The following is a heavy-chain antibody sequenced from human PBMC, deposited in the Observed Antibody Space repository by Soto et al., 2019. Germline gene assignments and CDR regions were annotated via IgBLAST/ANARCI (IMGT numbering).Heavy chain of an antibody. V-gene: IGHV4-34*01. Sequence: SETLSLTCAVYGGSFSGYYWSWIRQPPGKGLEWIGEINHSGSTNYNPSLKSRVTISVDTSKNQFSLKLSSVTAADTAVYYCARDYRRDYYDILTGPGHHFDPWGQGTLVTVSS. J-gene: IGHJ5*02. CDR2: INHSGST. D-gene: IGHD3-9*01. CDR3: ARDYRRDYYDILTGPGHHFDP. CDR1: GGSFSGYY.